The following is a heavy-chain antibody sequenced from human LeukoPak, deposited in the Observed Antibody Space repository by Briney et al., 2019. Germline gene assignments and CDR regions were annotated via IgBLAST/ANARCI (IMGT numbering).Heavy chain of an antibody. CDR2: INPNSGGT. V-gene: IGHV1-2*02. CDR3: ARVHFYDSSGYYYY. D-gene: IGHD3-22*01. Sequence: ASVKVSCKASGYTFTDYYTHWVRQAPGQGLEWMGWINPNSGGTNYAQKFQGRVTMTRDTSISTAYMELSRLKSDDTAVYYCARVHFYDSSGYYYYWGQGTLVTVSS. CDR1: GYTFTDYY. J-gene: IGHJ4*02.